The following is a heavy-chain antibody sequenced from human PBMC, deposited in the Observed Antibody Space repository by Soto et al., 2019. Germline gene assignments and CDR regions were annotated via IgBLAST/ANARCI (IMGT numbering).Heavy chain of an antibody. CDR2: ISAYNGNT. CDR1: GYTLTSYG. J-gene: IGHJ4*02. D-gene: IGHD6-13*01. V-gene: IGHV1-18*01. Sequence: ASVKVSCKASGYTLTSYGISWVRQAPGQGLEWMGWISAYNGNTNYAQKLQGRVTMTTDTSTSTAYMELRSLRSDDTAVYYCARVEAAAGPTDYWGQGTLVTVSS. CDR3: ARVEAAAGPTDY.